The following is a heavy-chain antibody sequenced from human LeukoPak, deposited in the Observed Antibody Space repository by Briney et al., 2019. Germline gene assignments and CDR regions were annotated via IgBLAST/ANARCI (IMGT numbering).Heavy chain of an antibody. J-gene: IGHJ4*02. CDR3: ARDLGYPVPASLPDD. D-gene: IGHD2-2*01. CDR2: INPNSGGT. CDR1: GYTFAGYY. Sequence: ASVKVSCKASGYTFAGYYMHWVRQAPGQGLEWMGWINPNSGGTNYAQKFRGRVTMTRDTSISTAYMELSRLRSDDTAVYYCARDLGYPVPASLPDDWGQGTLVTVSS. V-gene: IGHV1-2*02.